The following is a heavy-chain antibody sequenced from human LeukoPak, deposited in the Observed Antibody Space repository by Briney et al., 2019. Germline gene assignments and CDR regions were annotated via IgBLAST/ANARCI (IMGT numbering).Heavy chain of an antibody. Sequence: PGGSLRLSCAASGCTVSSNYMSWVRQAPGKGLEWVSSISGSGGSTYYADSVKGRFTISRDNAKNSLFLQRDGLTVDDTAVYFCARHGRGGHNDFWGQGTLIPVSS. CDR3: ARHGRGGHNDF. V-gene: IGHV3-21*06. CDR2: ISGSGGST. J-gene: IGHJ4*01. CDR1: GCTVSSNY. D-gene: IGHD4-23*01.